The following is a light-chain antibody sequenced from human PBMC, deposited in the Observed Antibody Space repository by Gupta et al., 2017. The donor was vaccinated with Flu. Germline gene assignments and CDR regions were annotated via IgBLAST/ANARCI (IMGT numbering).Light chain of an antibody. Sequence: QPVLTQSSSASASLGSSVKLTGTLSSGHSSYTIAWHQQQPGKAPRYLMKFEGSGSYNKGSGVPDRFSGSRSGAACYLTISNLQSEDEADYYCETWDSNTRVFGGGTKLTVL. CDR1: SGHSSYT. J-gene: IGLJ3*02. CDR3: ETWDSNTRV. V-gene: IGLV4-60*03. CDR2: FEGSGSY.